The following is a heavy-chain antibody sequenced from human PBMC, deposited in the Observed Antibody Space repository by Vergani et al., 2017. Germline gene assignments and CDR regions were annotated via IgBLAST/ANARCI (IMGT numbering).Heavy chain of an antibody. J-gene: IGHJ4*02. Sequence: VQVVESGGGLIKPGGSLRLSCVVSGITFKNAWINWIRQPAGKGPEWIGHIHTGGSTDLNPSFKSRVSISVDTSKSQFSLKLNSVTVADTAVYYCARSRPYCTSGSCPAIWGQGTLVTVSS. V-gene: IGHV4-4*09. CDR3: ARSRPYCTSGSCPAI. CDR2: IHTGGST. CDR1: GITFKNAW. D-gene: IGHD2-15*01.